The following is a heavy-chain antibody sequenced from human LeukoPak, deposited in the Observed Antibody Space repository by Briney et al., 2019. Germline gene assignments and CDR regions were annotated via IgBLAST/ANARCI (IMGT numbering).Heavy chain of an antibody. V-gene: IGHV3-30-3*01. Sequence: GGSLRLSCAASGFTFSSYALHWVRQAPGKGLEWVAVISYDGSNKYYADSVKGRFTISRDNSKNTLYLQMNSLRAEDTAVYYCARGWAGSSWPITLDYWGQGTLVTVSS. CDR2: ISYDGSNK. CDR3: ARGWAGSSWPITLDY. J-gene: IGHJ4*02. CDR1: GFTFSSYA. D-gene: IGHD6-13*01.